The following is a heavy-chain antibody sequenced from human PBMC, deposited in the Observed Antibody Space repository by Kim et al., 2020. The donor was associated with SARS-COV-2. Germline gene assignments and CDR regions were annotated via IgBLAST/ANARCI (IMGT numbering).Heavy chain of an antibody. V-gene: IGHV4-31*02. Sequence: YNPSLKSRVTISVDTSKNQFSLKLSSVTAADTAVYYCAGGDWNYANWFDPWGQGTLVTVSS. J-gene: IGHJ5*02. CDR3: AGGDWNYANWFDP. D-gene: IGHD1-7*01.